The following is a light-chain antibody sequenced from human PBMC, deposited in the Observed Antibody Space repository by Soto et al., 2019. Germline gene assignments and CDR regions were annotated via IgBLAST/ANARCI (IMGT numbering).Light chain of an antibody. CDR1: QSVGSNY. CDR2: GAS. Sequence: ENVLTQSPGTLSLSPGERATLSCRASQSVGSNYLAWYQQKRDQAPRLLIYGASSRAPGIPDRFSGSGSGTDFTLTISRLEPEDFAVYHCQQYNNWPPWTFGQGTKVEIK. V-gene: IGKV3-20*01. CDR3: QQYNNWPPWT. J-gene: IGKJ1*01.